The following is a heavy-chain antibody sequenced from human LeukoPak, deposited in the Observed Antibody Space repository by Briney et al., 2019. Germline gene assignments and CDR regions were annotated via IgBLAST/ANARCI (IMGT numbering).Heavy chain of an antibody. D-gene: IGHD3-22*01. CDR2: ITSSSSYI. CDR1: GFTFSSYS. V-gene: IGHV3-21*01. Sequence: GGSLRLSCAASGFTFSSYSMNWVRLAPGKGLEWVSSITSSSSYIYYADSVKGRFTISRDNAKNSLYLQMNSLRADDTAVYYCARGPDYYETTGYYSPYWGQGTLVTVSS. J-gene: IGHJ4*02. CDR3: ARGPDYYETTGYYSPY.